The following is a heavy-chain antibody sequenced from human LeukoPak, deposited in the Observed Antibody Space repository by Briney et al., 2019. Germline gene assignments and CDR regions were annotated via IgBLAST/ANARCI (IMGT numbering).Heavy chain of an antibody. V-gene: IGHV4-34*01. J-gene: IGHJ4*02. D-gene: IGHD2-21*02. Sequence: SETLSLTCAVYGGSFSPYYWSWIRQPPGKGLAWIGEINHSGSTNYNPSLKSRVTISVDTSKNQFSLRLSSVTAADTAVYYCARGGFYCGGDCYVDYWGQGTLVTVSS. CDR3: ARGGFYCGGDCYVDY. CDR1: GGSFSPYY. CDR2: INHSGST.